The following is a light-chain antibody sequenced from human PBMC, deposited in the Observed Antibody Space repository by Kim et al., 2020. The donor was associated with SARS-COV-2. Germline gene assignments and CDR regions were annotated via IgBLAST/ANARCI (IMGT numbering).Light chain of an antibody. CDR2: GNS. CDR3: QSYDSSLSAL. CDR1: SSNIGAGYD. Sequence: QSVLTQPPSVSGAPGQRVTISCTGSSSNIGAGYDVHWYQQLPGTAPKLLIYGNSNRPSGVPDRFSGSKSGTSASLAITGLQAEDEADYYCQSYDSSLSALFGTGTKVNVL. V-gene: IGLV1-40*01. J-gene: IGLJ1*01.